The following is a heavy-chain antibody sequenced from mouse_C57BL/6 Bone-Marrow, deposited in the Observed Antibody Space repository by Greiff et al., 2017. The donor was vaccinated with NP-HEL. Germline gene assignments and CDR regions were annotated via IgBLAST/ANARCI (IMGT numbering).Heavy chain of an antibody. V-gene: IGHV1-69*01. CDR2: IDPSDSYT. CDR3: ARGGTTVVAPFDY. CDR1: GYTFTSYW. D-gene: IGHD1-1*01. J-gene: IGHJ2*01. Sequence: QVQLQQPGAELVMPGASVKLSCTASGYTFTSYWMHWVKQRPGQGLEWIGEIDPSDSYTNYNQKFKGKSTLTVDKSSSTAYMQLSRLTSEDSAVYYCARGGTTVVAPFDYWGQGTTLTVSS.